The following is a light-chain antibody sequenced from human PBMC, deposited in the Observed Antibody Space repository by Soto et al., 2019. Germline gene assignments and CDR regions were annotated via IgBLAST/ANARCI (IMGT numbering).Light chain of an antibody. CDR1: QSVTSTY. CDR2: GAS. CDR3: QQYGTSIT. V-gene: IGKV3-20*01. Sequence: EIVLTQSPGTLSLSPGERAALSCRASQSVTSTYLAWYQQRPGQAPRLLIYGASNRATGIPDRFSGSGSGTDFTLTNNRLEPEDFAVYYCQQYGTSITFGQGTRLEIK. J-gene: IGKJ5*01.